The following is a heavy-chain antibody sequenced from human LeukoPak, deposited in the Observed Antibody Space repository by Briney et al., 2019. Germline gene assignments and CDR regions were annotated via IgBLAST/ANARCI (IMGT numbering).Heavy chain of an antibody. CDR2: ISGGGGSI. D-gene: IGHD1-26*01. V-gene: IGHV3-23*01. J-gene: IGHJ4*02. Sequence: GGSLRLSCEASGFTFSSYGMSWVRQAPGKGLEWVSGISGGGGSIYYSDSLKGRFTISKDNSKNTLYLQMNSLRAEDTAVYYGAKDHTVGATFGVYFDYWGQGTLVTVSS. CDR3: AKDHTVGATFGVYFDY. CDR1: GFTFSSYG.